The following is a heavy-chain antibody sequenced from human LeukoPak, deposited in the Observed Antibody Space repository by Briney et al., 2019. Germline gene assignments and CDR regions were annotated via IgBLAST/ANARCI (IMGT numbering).Heavy chain of an antibody. V-gene: IGHV4-59*08. D-gene: IGHD3-10*01. CDR2: MHYSGNS. CDR1: GGSISSDY. Sequence: PSETLSLTCTVSGGSISSDYWSWIRQPPGKGLEWIGYMHYSGNSAYNPSLKSRVTMSLDTSKNQFSLRLKSVTAADTALYYCARHVLIWLGEHSYAFDIWGQGTMATVSS. CDR3: ARHVLIWLGEHSYAFDI. J-gene: IGHJ3*02.